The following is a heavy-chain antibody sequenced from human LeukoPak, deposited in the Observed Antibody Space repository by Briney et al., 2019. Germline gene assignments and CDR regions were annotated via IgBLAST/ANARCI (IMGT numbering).Heavy chain of an antibody. CDR2: INHSGST. CDR3: ARGTLTYLTDY. CDR1: GGSFSGYY. J-gene: IGHJ4*02. V-gene: IGHV4-34*01. Sequence: PSETPSLTCAVYGGSFSGYYWSWIRQPPVKGLEWIGEINHSGSTNYNPSLKSRVTISVDTSKNQFSLKLSSVTAADTAVYYCARGTLTYLTDYWGQGTLVTVSS. D-gene: IGHD2-8*01.